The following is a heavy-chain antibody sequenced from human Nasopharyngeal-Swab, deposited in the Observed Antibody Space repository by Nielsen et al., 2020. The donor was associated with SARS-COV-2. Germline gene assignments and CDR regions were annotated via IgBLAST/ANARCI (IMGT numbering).Heavy chain of an antibody. CDR1: GFTFSSYV. J-gene: IGHJ4*02. CDR3: AKDRLPHSSTWTIDY. CDR2: ISFSSGSM. Sequence: GESLKISCAASGFTFSSYVVSWVRQAPGKGLEWVSSISFSSGSMHYGDSVKGRFTISRDNSKNTLYLQMDSLRVEDTAVYYCAKDRLPHSSTWTIDYWGQGTLVTVSS. V-gene: IGHV3-23*01. D-gene: IGHD6-13*01.